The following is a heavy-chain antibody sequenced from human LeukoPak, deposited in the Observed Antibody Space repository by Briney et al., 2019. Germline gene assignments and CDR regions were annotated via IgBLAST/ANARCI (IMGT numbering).Heavy chain of an antibody. CDR3: ARLGRRGYYFDY. CDR2: IYYSGST. V-gene: IGHV4-39*01. Sequence: SETLSLTYNVSGGSFSSSSYYWGWIRQPPGKGLEWIGSIYYSGSTYYNPSLKSRVTISVDTSKNQFSLNLCSVTAADTAVYYCARLGRRGYYFDYWGQGTLVTVSS. D-gene: IGHD3-10*01. CDR1: GGSFSSSSYY. J-gene: IGHJ4*02.